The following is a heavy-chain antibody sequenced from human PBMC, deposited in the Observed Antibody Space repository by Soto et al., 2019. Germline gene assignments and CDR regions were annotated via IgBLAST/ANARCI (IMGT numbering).Heavy chain of an antibody. J-gene: IGHJ6*02. CDR2: IYHSGST. D-gene: IGHD4-17*01. Sequence: SETLSLTCAVSGGSISSSNWWSWVRQPPGKGLEWIGEIYHSGSTNYNPSLKSRVTISVDKSKNQFSLKLSSVTAADTAVYYWARTTVNHYYYYGMDVWGQGTTVTVSS. CDR3: ARTTVNHYYYYGMDV. V-gene: IGHV4-4*02. CDR1: GGSISSSNW.